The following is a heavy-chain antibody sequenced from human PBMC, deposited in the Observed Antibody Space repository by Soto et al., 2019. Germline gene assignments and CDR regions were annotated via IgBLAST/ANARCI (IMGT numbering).Heavy chain of an antibody. CDR2: ISSSSTI. D-gene: IGHD6-19*01. J-gene: IGHJ4*02. Sequence: EVQLVESGGDLVQPGGSLRLSCAASGFTFSTYSMNWVRQAPGKGLAWVSSISSSSTIYYADSVKGRFTISRDNVQNSLYLQMHSLRAEDTAVYYCARERGSGWTFDYWGQGTLVNVSS. V-gene: IGHV3-48*01. CDR1: GFTFSTYS. CDR3: ARERGSGWTFDY.